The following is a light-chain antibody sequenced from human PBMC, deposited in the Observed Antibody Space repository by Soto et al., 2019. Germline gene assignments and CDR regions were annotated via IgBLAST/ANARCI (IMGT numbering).Light chain of an antibody. J-gene: IGKJ4*01. CDR3: QQYDNYPLT. V-gene: IGKV1-33*01. Sequence: DIQMTQPPSSLSASVGDRVTITCRASQVISKFLNWYQLKPGKAPKLLIFDASELETGVTSRFSGHRSGTDFSFIISSLQPEDIATYYCQQYDNYPLTFGGGTKVDIK. CDR1: QVISKF. CDR2: DAS.